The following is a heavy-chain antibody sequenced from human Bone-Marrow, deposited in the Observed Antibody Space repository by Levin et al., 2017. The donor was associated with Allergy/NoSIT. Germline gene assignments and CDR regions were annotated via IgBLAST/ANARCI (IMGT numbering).Heavy chain of an antibody. CDR2: ISYDGSNK. CDR1: GFTFSSYA. V-gene: IGHV3-30-3*01. CDR3: ARGFDSSGYYEEGNYYYGMDV. J-gene: IGHJ6*02. Sequence: GESLKISCAASGFTFSSYAMHWVRQAPGKGLEWVAVISYDGSNKYYADSVKGRFTISRDNSKNTLYLQMNSLRAEDTAVYYCARGFDSSGYYEEGNYYYGMDVWGQGTTVTVSS. D-gene: IGHD3-22*01.